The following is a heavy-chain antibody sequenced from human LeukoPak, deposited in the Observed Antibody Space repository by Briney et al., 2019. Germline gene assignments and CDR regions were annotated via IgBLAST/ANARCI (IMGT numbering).Heavy chain of an antibody. Sequence: GGSLRLSCAASGFTFSGYSMNWVRQAPGRGLEWLSYISSGSRTIFYGDSVKGRFIISRDNAKNSLHLLMNSLRADDTAVYYCARESITGDRDFDYWGQGTLITVSS. CDR3: ARESITGDRDFDY. D-gene: IGHD7-27*01. V-gene: IGHV3-48*01. CDR2: ISSGSRTI. CDR1: GFTFSGYS. J-gene: IGHJ4*02.